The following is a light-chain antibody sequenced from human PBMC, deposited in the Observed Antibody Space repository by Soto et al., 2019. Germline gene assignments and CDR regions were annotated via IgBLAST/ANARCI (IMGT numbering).Light chain of an antibody. CDR1: QSVSSSY. CDR3: QQYGSSSGT. J-gene: IGKJ1*01. V-gene: IGKV3-20*01. CDR2: GAS. Sequence: IVLTQSPATLSLSPGERATLSFRASQSVSSSYLAWYQQEPGQAPRLLIYGASSRATGIPDRFSGSGSGTDFNLTSSRLEPEDFAVYYCQQYGSSSGTFGQGTKVDIK.